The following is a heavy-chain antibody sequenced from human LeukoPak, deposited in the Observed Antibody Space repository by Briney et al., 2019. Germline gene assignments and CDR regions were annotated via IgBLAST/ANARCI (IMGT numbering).Heavy chain of an antibody. V-gene: IGHV4-59*01. Sequence: SSETLSLTCAVSGGSISNYYCSWIRQPPGKGLEWLGYIRYSGYTNYNPSLKGRVTISVDTSKNQFSLNLSSVTAADTAVYYCARHWGSDWYFDLWGRGTLVTVSS. CDR2: IRYSGYT. D-gene: IGHD7-27*01. J-gene: IGHJ2*01. CDR3: ARHWGSDWYFDL. CDR1: GGSISNYY.